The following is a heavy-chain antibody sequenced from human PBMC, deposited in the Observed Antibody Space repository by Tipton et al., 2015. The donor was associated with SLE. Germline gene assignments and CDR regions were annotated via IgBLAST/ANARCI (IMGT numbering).Heavy chain of an antibody. CDR1: GYTFTSYG. CDR3: ARASAGSFSGDWLDP. D-gene: IGHD1-26*01. Sequence: QLVQSGAEVKKPGASVKVSCKASGYTFTSYGISWVRQAPGQGLEWMGWINLYLGNPNYAQSLQGRVTMTTDTSTNTAYLELRSLRSDDTAVYYCARASAGSFSGDWLDPWGQGTLVTVSS. CDR2: INLYLGNP. V-gene: IGHV1-18*01. J-gene: IGHJ5*02.